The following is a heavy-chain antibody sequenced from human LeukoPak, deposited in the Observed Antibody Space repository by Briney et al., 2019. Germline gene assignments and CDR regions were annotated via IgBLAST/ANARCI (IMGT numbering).Heavy chain of an antibody. J-gene: IGHJ4*02. CDR2: INPSGGST. CDR3: AVRVVAGFDY. D-gene: IGHD2-15*01. V-gene: IGHV1-46*01. CDR1: GYTFTSYY. Sequence: PVASVKVSRKASGYTFTSYYMHWVRQAPGQGLEWMGIINPSGGSTSYAQKLQGRVTMTRDTSTSTVYMELSSLRSEDTAVYYCAVRVVAGFDYWGQGTLVTVSS.